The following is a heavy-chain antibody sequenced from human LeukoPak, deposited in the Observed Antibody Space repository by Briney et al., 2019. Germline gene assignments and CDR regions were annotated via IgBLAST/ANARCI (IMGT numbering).Heavy chain of an antibody. V-gene: IGHV3-53*01. J-gene: IGHJ4*02. Sequence: PGGSLRLSCAASGFTVSRNYMSWVRQAPGKGLEWVSVINSGGSPYYADSVKGRFTISRDNSKITLYLQMNSLRAEYTAVYYCARGVAVAGGTDYWGQGTLVTVSS. CDR2: INSGGSP. D-gene: IGHD6-19*01. CDR1: GFTVSRNY. CDR3: ARGVAVAGGTDY.